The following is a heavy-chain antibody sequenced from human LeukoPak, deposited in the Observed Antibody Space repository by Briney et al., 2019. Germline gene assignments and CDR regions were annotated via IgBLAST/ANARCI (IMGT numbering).Heavy chain of an antibody. V-gene: IGHV5-51*01. J-gene: IGHJ4*02. CDR3: ARRVYCSGGPCYDGSLVY. CDR2: IYPDASDT. D-gene: IGHD2-15*01. CDR1: GYSFTSYW. Sequence: GESLKISCQGSGYSFTSYWIHWVRQMPGTGLESMGIIYPDASDTKYSPSFQGQVTISADKSISTAYLQWSSLKASDTAMYFCARRVYCSGGPCYDGSLVYWGQGTLVTVSS.